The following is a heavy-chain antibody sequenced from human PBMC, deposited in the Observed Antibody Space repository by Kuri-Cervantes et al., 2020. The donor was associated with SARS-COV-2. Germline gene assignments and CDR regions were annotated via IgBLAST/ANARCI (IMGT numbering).Heavy chain of an antibody. Sequence: ASGKVSCKASGYTFTGYYMHWVRQAPGQGLEWMGWINPNSGGTNYAQKFQGCVTMTRDTSSSTVYMELSRLRSDDTAVYYCARSTTFRRLVVISQGGAFDLWGQGTMVTVSS. CDR1: GYTFTGYY. CDR3: ARSTTFRRLVVISQGGAFDL. CDR2: INPNSGGT. D-gene: IGHD3-22*01. V-gene: IGHV1-2*04. J-gene: IGHJ3*01.